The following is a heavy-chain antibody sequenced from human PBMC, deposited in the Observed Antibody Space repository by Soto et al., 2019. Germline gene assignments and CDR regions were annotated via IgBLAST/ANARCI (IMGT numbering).Heavy chain of an antibody. CDR1: GYTFTSYY. CDR3: ARGPSCGGDCYLFDY. J-gene: IGHJ4*02. CDR2: INPGGGPT. Sequence: QVQLVQSGAEVTKPGASVKLSCKASGYTFTSYYIHWVRQAPGQGLEWVAMINPGGGPTKNAQMFQGRVTLTRDTSTGTVDMELSSLTSADTAVYYCARGPSCGGDCYLFDYWGQGSLVTVSS. D-gene: IGHD2-21*02. V-gene: IGHV1-46*01.